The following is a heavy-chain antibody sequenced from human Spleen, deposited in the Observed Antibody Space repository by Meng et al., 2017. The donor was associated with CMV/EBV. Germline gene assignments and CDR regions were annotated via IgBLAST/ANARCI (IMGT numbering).Heavy chain of an antibody. CDR3: ASLELGINAFDI. Sequence: ASVKVSCKVSGYTLSDLSMHWVRQAPGKGPEWLGGFDPQSAKTVYAQKFQGRLTMTEDTSTDTAYMELRSLRSEDTAMYYCASLELGINAFDIWGQGTMVTVSS. CDR2: FDPQSAKT. D-gene: IGHD7-27*01. V-gene: IGHV1-24*01. CDR1: GYTLSDLS. J-gene: IGHJ3*02.